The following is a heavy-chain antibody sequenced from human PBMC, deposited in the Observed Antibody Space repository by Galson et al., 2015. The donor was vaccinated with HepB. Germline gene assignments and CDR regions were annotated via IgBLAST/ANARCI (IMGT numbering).Heavy chain of an antibody. CDR1: GFTFTNFA. Sequence: SLRLSCAASGFTFTNFAMHWVRQAPGKGLEWVAVISDDGSKKYYADSVKGRFTISRDNSKNTLNLQMNTLRAEDAAVYYCARGSSSRFLEWFLLGYWGQGTLVTVSS. CDR3: ARGSSSRFLEWFLLGY. V-gene: IGHV3-30-3*01. D-gene: IGHD3-3*01. J-gene: IGHJ4*02. CDR2: ISDDGSKK.